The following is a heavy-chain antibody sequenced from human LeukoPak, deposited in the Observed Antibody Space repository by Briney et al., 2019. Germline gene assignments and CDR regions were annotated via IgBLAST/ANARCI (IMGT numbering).Heavy chain of an antibody. CDR1: GYTFTAYY. Sequence: ASVKVSCKASGYTFTAYYMHWVRQAPGQGLEWMGRIIPIFGIANYAQKFQGRVTITADKSTSTAYMELSSLRSEDTAVYYCATDAGYCSSTSCYNFDYWGQGTLVTVSS. V-gene: IGHV1-69*02. CDR2: IIPIFGIA. J-gene: IGHJ4*02. D-gene: IGHD2-2*01. CDR3: ATDAGYCSSTSCYNFDY.